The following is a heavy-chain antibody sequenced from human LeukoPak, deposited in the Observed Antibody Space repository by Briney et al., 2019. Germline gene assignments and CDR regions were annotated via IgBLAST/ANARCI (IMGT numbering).Heavy chain of an antibody. J-gene: IGHJ4*02. CDR1: GFNFGVVA. CDR2: IRHREYGGTA. CDR3: ATERACDVDY. Sequence: GGSLRLSCATSGFNFGVVAMDWIRQAPGKGLEWVGLIRHREYGGTAEYAASVNGRFAISRDDSKSIVYLQMNDLRTEDTGVYYCATERACDVDYWGLGTLVTVSS. V-gene: IGHV3-49*03. D-gene: IGHD1-1*01.